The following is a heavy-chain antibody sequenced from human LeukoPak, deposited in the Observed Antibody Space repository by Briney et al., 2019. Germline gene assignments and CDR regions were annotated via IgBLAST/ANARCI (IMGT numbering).Heavy chain of an antibody. Sequence: GGSLRLSCAASGFTFSSYSMNWVRQAPGKGLEWVSYISSSSSTIYYADSVKGRFTISRDNAKNSLYLQMNSLRAEDTAVYYCAREYYDFWSGYYSRYYYMDVWGKGTTVTVSS. J-gene: IGHJ6*03. V-gene: IGHV3-48*01. CDR1: GFTFSSYS. D-gene: IGHD3-3*01. CDR2: ISSSSSTI. CDR3: AREYYDFWSGYYSRYYYMDV.